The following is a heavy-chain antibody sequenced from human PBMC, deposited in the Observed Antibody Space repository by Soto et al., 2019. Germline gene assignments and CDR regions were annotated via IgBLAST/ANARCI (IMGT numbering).Heavy chain of an antibody. CDR3: ARDPGYCTNGVCPIFDF. Sequence: SETLSLTCTVSGDSVTNYFWSWMRQPPGTGLEWIGHMYHGGRTNYSPSPTSRVTMSLDSSRNQFSLNLSSVTAADTAVYFCARDPGYCTNGVCPIFDFWGQGLLVTVSS. CDR2: MYHGGRT. J-gene: IGHJ4*02. CDR1: GDSVTNYF. V-gene: IGHV4-59*02. D-gene: IGHD2-8*01.